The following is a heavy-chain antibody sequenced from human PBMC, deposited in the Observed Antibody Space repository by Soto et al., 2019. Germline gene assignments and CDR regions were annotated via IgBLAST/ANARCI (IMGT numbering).Heavy chain of an antibody. CDR2: ISYDGSNK. CDR3: ARGRGITMVRGVIIHYYGMDV. J-gene: IGHJ6*04. V-gene: IGHV3-30-3*01. Sequence: GGSLRLSCAASGFTFSSYAMHWVRQAPGKGLEWVAVISYDGSNKYYADSVKGRFTISRDNSKNTLYLQMNSLRAEDTAVYYCARGRGITMVRGVIIHYYGMDVWGRGTAVTVSS. CDR1: GFTFSSYA. D-gene: IGHD3-10*01.